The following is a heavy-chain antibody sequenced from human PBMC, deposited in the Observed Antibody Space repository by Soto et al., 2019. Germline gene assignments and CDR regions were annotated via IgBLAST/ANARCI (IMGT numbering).Heavy chain of an antibody. CDR3: ARGYRQSGVSSSWVFDY. CDR2: MYYSGST. V-gene: IGHV4-31*03. J-gene: IGHJ4*02. CDR1: GGSINSGGYY. D-gene: IGHD6-13*01. Sequence: QVQLRESGPGLVKPSQTLSLTCTVSGGSINSGGYYWNWIRQPPGKGLEWIGYMYYSGSTYYNPFLRSRVIMSADTSENHFSLELSSVTAADAAVYFCARGYRQSGVSSSWVFDYWGQGTLVNVSS.